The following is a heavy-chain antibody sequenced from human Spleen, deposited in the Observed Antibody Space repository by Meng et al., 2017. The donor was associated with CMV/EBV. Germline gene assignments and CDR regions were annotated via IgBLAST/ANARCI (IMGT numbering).Heavy chain of an antibody. D-gene: IGHD2-15*01. Sequence: ASVKVSCKASGGTFSSYAISWVRQAPGQGLEWMGIINPSGGRTSYAQKFEGRVTMISDTSTSSVYMELSSLISEDTAVYYCARESLSAGLTPALVVGYGLDVWGQGTTVTVSS. CDR1: GGTFSSYA. CDR2: INPSGGRT. CDR3: ARESLSAGLTPALVVGYGLDV. J-gene: IGHJ6*02. V-gene: IGHV1-46*01.